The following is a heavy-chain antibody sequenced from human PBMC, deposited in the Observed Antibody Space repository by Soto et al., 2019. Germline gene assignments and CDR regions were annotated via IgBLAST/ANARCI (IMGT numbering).Heavy chain of an antibody. CDR2: ISYDGSNK. Sequence: QVQLVESGGGVVQPGRSLRLSCAASGFTFSSYAMHWVRQAPGKGLEWVAVISYDGSNKYYADSVKGRFTISRDNSKNTLYLQMNSLRAEDTAVYYCARELIVGVRYFDYWGQGTLVTVSS. CDR1: GFTFSSYA. V-gene: IGHV3-30-3*01. CDR3: ARELIVGVRYFDY. D-gene: IGHD3-22*01. J-gene: IGHJ4*02.